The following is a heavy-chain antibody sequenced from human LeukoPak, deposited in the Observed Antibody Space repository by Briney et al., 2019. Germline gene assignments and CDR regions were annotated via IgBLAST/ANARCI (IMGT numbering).Heavy chain of an antibody. CDR1: GFTFSNAW. CDR3: SRVRHFDWLLSNDY. V-gene: IGHV3-15*01. CDR2: IKSKTDGGTT. Sequence: KSGGSLRLSCAASGFTFSNAWMSWVRQAPGKGLEWVGRIKSKTDGGTTDYAAPVKGRFTTSRDDSKNTLYLQMNSLKTEDTAVYYCSRVRHFDWLLSNDYWGQGTLVTVSS. D-gene: IGHD3-9*01. J-gene: IGHJ4*02.